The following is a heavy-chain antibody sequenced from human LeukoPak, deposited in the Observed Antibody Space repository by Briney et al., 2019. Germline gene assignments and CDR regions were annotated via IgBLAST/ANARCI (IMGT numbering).Heavy chain of an antibody. Sequence: SETLSLTCAVYGGSFSGYYWSWIRQPPGKGLEWIGEINHSGSTNYNPSLKSRVTISVDTSKNQFSLKLSSVTAADTAVYYCAGQPPGYYGSGSYGAFHIWGQGTMVTVSS. CDR3: AGQPPGYYGSGSYGAFHI. D-gene: IGHD3-10*01. V-gene: IGHV4-34*01. CDR1: GGSFSGYY. CDR2: INHSGST. J-gene: IGHJ3*02.